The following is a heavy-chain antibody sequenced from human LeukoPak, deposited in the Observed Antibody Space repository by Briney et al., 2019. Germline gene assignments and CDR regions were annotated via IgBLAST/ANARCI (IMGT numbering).Heavy chain of an antibody. CDR2: ISSSSSTM. Sequence: GGSLRLSCAASRFTFSSYSMNWVRQAPGKGLEWVSSISSSSSTMFYADSVKGRFTISRDNAKNSLYLQMNSLRAEDTAVYYCARDFHYCSGGSCSWDDAFDIWGQGTMVTVSS. D-gene: IGHD2-15*01. J-gene: IGHJ3*02. CDR3: ARDFHYCSGGSCSWDDAFDI. V-gene: IGHV3-48*01. CDR1: RFTFSSYS.